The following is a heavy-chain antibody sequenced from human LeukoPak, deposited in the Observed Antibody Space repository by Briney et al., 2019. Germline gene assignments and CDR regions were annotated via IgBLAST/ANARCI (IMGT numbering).Heavy chain of an antibody. V-gene: IGHV1-69*13. Sequence: SVKVSCKASGGKFGSCSLTWVRQAPGQGLEWVGRIIPLFGTINYAQKFQDRVTLSADDSTGTAYMELRSLSSDDTAAYYCARVLFWSYFDFWSGPLDDLDVWGQGTLVTVSS. J-gene: IGHJ3*01. CDR3: ARVLFWSYFDFWSGPLDDLDV. CDR2: IIPLFGTI. CDR1: GGKFGSCS. D-gene: IGHD3-3*01.